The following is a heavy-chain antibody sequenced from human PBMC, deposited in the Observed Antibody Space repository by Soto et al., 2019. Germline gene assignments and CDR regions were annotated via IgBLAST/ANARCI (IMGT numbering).Heavy chain of an antibody. Sequence: QVQLVESGGGVVQPGRSLRLSCAASGFTFSSYAMHWVRQAPGKGLEWVAVISYDGSNKYYADSVKGRFTISRDNSKNTLYLQMNSLRAEDTAVYYCARDRGAAGISFHWFDPWGQGTLVTVSS. D-gene: IGHD6-13*01. J-gene: IGHJ5*02. CDR2: ISYDGSNK. V-gene: IGHV3-30-3*01. CDR1: GFTFSSYA. CDR3: ARDRGAAGISFHWFDP.